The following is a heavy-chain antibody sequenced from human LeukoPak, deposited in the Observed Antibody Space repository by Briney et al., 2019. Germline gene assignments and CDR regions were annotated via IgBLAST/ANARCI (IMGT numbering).Heavy chain of an antibody. CDR2: ISGSGGST. J-gene: IGHJ4*02. V-gene: IGHV3-23*01. Sequence: GGSLRLSCAASGFTFSSYAMSWVRQAPGKGLEWVSAISGSGGSTYYADSVKGRFTISGDNSKNTLYLQMNSLRAEDTAVYYCAKDSGSSGWPYYFDYWGQGTLVTVSS. D-gene: IGHD6-19*01. CDR3: AKDSGSSGWPYYFDY. CDR1: GFTFSSYA.